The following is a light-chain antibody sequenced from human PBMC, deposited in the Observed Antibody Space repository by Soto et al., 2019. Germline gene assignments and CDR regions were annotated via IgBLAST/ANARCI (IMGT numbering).Light chain of an antibody. Sequence: EIVLTQSPGTLSLSPWESATLSCRPSETVAGSYLAWYQQKPGQAPRILIHGASTRDTGIADRFSGSGSGTDFTLPISRLEPEDFEVYYCQLYGTSPKTFGQGTKVDIK. CDR3: QLYGTSPKT. CDR1: ETVAGSY. V-gene: IGKV3-20*01. J-gene: IGKJ1*01. CDR2: GAS.